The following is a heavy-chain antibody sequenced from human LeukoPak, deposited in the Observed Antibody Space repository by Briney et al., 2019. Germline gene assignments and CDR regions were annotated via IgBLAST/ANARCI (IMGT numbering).Heavy chain of an antibody. J-gene: IGHJ3*02. Sequence: PSETLSLTCTVSGGSINDYYWSWIRQPAGKGLEWIGRIHSRARTNYNASLRSRVTMSVDTSTKHFSLKLSSVTAADTAVYYCARPLGYCSGGSCYGDAFDIWGQGTMVTVSS. CDR3: ARPLGYCSGGSCYGDAFDI. CDR2: IHSRART. CDR1: GGSINDYY. D-gene: IGHD2-15*01. V-gene: IGHV4-4*07.